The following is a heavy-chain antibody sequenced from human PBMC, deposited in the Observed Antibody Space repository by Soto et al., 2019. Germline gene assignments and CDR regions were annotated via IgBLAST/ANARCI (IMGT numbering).Heavy chain of an antibody. J-gene: IGHJ3*02. Sequence: GGSLRLSCDTSGFTFSNYVMTWVRQAPGRGLEWVSSISGSGDGRSYADSVKGRFTISRDNAKNSLYLQMNSLRAEDTAVYYCARDRYQPLLYHVAFDIWGQGTMVTVSS. CDR2: ISGSGDGR. D-gene: IGHD2-2*02. V-gene: IGHV3-23*01. CDR1: GFTFSNYV. CDR3: ARDRYQPLLYHVAFDI.